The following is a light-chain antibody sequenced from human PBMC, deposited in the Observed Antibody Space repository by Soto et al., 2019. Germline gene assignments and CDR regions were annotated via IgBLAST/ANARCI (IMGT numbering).Light chain of an antibody. J-gene: IGKJ4*01. CDR1: QGVGSTY. CDR3: RRYGSSPLT. V-gene: IGKV3-20*01. CDR2: SAS. Sequence: EIVLTQSPGTLSLSLGERATLSCRASQGVGSTYLAWYQQKPGQAPRLLIYSASSRATGIPDRFSGSGSGTDFTLTFSRLEPEDSAVYYFRRYGSSPLTFGGGTKV.